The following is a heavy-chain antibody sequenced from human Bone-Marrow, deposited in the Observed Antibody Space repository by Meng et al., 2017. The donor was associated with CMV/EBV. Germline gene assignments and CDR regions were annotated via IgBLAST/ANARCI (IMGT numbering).Heavy chain of an antibody. J-gene: IGHJ6*02. CDR1: GFTFSSYW. Sequence: GESLKISCAASGFTFSSYWMHWVRQAPGKGLVWVSRINSDGSSTSYADSVKGRFTISRDNAKNTLYLQMNSLRAEDTAVYYCARGPYGDYGMGSYYYYYYGMDVWGQGTTVTVS. V-gene: IGHV3-74*01. CDR2: INSDGSST. D-gene: IGHD4-17*01. CDR3: ARGPYGDYGMGSYYYYYYGMDV.